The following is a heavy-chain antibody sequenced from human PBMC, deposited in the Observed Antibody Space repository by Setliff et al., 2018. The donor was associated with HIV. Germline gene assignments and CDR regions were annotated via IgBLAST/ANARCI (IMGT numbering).Heavy chain of an antibody. CDR3: ARSDGLGINSRFDS. V-gene: IGHV1-2*04. J-gene: IGHJ4*02. CDR1: GYTFTGYY. D-gene: IGHD3-10*01. CDR2: INPNSGGT. Sequence: ASVKVSCKASGYTFTGYYMHWVRQAPGQGLEWMGWINPNSGGTNYAQKFQGWVTMTRDTSISTAYMELSRLRSDDTAVYYCARSDGLGINSRFDSWGQGTLVTVSS.